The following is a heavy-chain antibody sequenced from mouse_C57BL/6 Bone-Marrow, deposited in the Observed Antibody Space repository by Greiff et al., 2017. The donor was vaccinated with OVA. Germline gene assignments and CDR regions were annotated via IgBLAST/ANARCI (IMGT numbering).Heavy chain of an antibody. J-gene: IGHJ2*01. V-gene: IGHV1-76*01. CDR3: ARGENYGSSYFDY. D-gene: IGHD1-1*01. CDR2: IYPGSGNT. Sequence: VQLQQSGAELVRPGASVKLSCKASGYTFTDYYINWVKQRPGQGLEWIARIYPGSGNTYYNEKFKGKATLTAEKSSSTAYMQLSSLTCEDSAVYFCARGENYGSSYFDYWGQGTTLTVSS. CDR1: GYTFTDYY.